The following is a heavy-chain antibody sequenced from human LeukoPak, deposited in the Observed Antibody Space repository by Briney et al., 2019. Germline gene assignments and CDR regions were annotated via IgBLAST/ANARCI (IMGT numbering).Heavy chain of an antibody. D-gene: IGHD3-9*01. Sequence: SETLSLTCAVSGGSISSINWWSWVRQPPGKGLEWIVEIYHSGSTNYKPSLKSRVTISVDKSKNQFYLKLSSVTAADTAVYYCARVRVDFDWLLPFDYWGQGTLVTVSS. CDR3: ARVRVDFDWLLPFDY. V-gene: IGHV4-4*02. J-gene: IGHJ4*02. CDR2: IYHSGST. CDR1: GGSISSINW.